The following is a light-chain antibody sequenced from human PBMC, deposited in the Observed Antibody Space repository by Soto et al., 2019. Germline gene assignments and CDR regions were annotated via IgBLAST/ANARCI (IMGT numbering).Light chain of an antibody. J-gene: IGKJ1*01. Sequence: IQMTQSPSSLSASVGDRVTITCRASQGIRNDLGWYQQKPGKAPKLLIYAASSLQSGVSSRFRGRGSGTDFSLTISSLQPEDFATYYCLQDSAFPWTFGQGTKVEVK. CDR2: AAS. V-gene: IGKV1-6*01. CDR1: QGIRND. CDR3: LQDSAFPWT.